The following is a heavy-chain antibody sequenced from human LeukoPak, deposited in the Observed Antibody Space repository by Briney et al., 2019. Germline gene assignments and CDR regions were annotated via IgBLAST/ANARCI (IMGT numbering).Heavy chain of an antibody. D-gene: IGHD3-16*01. CDR1: GGSISIYY. CDR2: IYYSGST. CDR3: ARVTLGGVIGPATFDY. V-gene: IGHV4-59*08. J-gene: IGHJ4*02. Sequence: AETLSLTCTVSGGSISIYYWSWIRPPPGKGLEWIGCIYYSGSTNYNPSLKSRVTISVDTSKNQVSLKMSSVTAADTAVYVCARVTLGGVIGPATFDYWGQGTLVTVSS.